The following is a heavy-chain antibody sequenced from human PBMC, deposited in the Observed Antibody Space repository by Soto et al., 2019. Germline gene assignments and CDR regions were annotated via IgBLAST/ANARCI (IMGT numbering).Heavy chain of an antibody. D-gene: IGHD3-10*01. V-gene: IGHV5-10-1*01. CDR3: ARHGIWFGEFSNWFDP. CDR1: GYSFTSYW. CDR2: IDPSDSYT. J-gene: IGHJ5*02. Sequence: PGESLKISCKGSGYSFTSYWISWVRQMPGKGLEWMGRIDPSDSYTNYSPSFQGHVTISADKSISTAYLQWSSLKASDTAMYYCARHGIWFGEFSNWFDPWGQGTLVTVSS.